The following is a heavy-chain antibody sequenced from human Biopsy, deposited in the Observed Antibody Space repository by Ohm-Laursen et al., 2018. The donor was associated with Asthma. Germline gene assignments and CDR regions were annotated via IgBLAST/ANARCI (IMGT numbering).Heavy chain of an antibody. D-gene: IGHD3-22*01. CDR2: IHHSGTS. Sequence: TLSLTCIVSGDSITSGGCCWNWIRQHPGKGLEGIGYIHHSGTSYFNPSIKSRVSFSRDTSKNQFSLRLISVTAADTAMYYCARIPRRSGSYFVDYWGQGTMVTVSS. J-gene: IGHJ4*02. CDR3: ARIPRRSGSYFVDY. V-gene: IGHV4-31*03. CDR1: GDSITSGGCC.